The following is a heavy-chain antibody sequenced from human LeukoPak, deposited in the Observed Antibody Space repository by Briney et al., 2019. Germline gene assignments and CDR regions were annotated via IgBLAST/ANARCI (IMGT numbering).Heavy chain of an antibody. CDR3: ARVCGGRSSTSNHFDY. CDR2: ISWNSGTV. V-gene: IGHV3-9*01. D-gene: IGHD2-2*01. CDR1: GFTFDVYA. Sequence: GGSLRLSCAASGFTFDVYAMHWVRHASGKGLEWVSGISWNSGTVGYADSVKGRFTISRDNAKNSLYLQMNSLRAEDTAVYYCARVCGGRSSTSNHFDYWGQGTLVTVSS. J-gene: IGHJ4*02.